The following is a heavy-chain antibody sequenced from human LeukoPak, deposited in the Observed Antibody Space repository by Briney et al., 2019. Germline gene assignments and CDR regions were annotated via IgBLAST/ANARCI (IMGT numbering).Heavy chain of an antibody. CDR3: ARRPRGDGYKTNWFDP. J-gene: IGHJ5*02. D-gene: IGHD5-24*01. V-gene: IGHV5-51*01. CDR2: IYPGDSDT. CDR1: GYSFTSYW. Sequence: GESLKISCKGSGYSFTSYWIGWVRQMPGRGLEWMGIIYPGDSDTRYSPSFQGQVTISADKSISTAYLQWSSLKASDTAMYYCARRPRGDGYKTNWFDPWGQGTLVTVSS.